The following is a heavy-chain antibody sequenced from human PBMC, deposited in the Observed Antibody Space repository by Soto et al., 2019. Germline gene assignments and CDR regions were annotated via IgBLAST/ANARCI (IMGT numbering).Heavy chain of an antibody. CDR1: GFTFSSYG. CDR2: IWYDGSNK. D-gene: IGHD2-8*01. Sequence: PGGSLRLSCAASGFTFSSYGMHWVRQAPGKGLEWVAVIWYDGSNKYYADSVKGRFTISRDNSKNTLYLQMNSLRAEDTAVYYCARDPYSSSSLGYCTNGVCYPPTDVWGQGTTVTVSS. V-gene: IGHV3-33*01. CDR3: ARDPYSSSSLGYCTNGVCYPPTDV. J-gene: IGHJ6*02.